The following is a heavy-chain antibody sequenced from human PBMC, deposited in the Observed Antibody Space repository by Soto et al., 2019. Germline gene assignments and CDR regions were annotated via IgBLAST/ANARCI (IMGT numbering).Heavy chain of an antibody. CDR3: ASFYSDYDSPFDY. CDR2: ASGSGSRT. V-gene: IGHV3-23*01. J-gene: IGHJ4*02. CDR1: GFIFSSFA. Sequence: GGSLRLSCAASGFIFSSFAMSWVRQAPGKGLEWVSDASGSGSRTNYADFVKGRFTISRDNSKNTLYLQMNSLRAEDTAVYYCASFYSDYDSPFDYWGQGTQVTVSS. D-gene: IGHD5-12*01.